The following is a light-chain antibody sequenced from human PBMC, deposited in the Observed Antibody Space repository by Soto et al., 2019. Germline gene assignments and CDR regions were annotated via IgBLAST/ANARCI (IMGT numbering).Light chain of an antibody. CDR2: GVS. Sequence: ETVLTQSPGTLSLSPGERATLSCRASQSVSSNYLVWYQQKPGQAPRLLISGVSTRAIGIPDRFSGSGSGTDFTLTISRLEPEDVAVYYCQQYAPSPAITFGQGTRVEIK. J-gene: IGKJ5*01. CDR1: QSVSSNY. V-gene: IGKV3-20*01. CDR3: QQYAPSPAIT.